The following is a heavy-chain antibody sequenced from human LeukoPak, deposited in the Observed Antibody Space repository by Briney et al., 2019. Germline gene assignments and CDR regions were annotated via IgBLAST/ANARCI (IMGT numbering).Heavy chain of an antibody. D-gene: IGHD1-26*01. CDR3: VRDLGGVGATKFFFDY. CDR1: GGSISSGSYY. J-gene: IGHJ4*02. Sequence: SETLSLTCTVSGGSISSGSYYWSWIRQPAGKGLEWIGRIYTSGSTNYNPSLKSRVTISVDTSKNQFSLKLSSVTAADTAVYYCVRDLGGVGATKFFFDYWGQGTLVTVSS. V-gene: IGHV4-61*02. CDR2: IYTSGST.